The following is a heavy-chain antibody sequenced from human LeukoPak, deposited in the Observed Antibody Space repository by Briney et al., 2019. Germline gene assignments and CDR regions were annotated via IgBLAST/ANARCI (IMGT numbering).Heavy chain of an antibody. V-gene: IGHV1-69*13. CDR3: ARPLGYYDSSGPLDY. Sequence: ASVKVSCKASGGTFSSYAISWVRQAPGQGLEWMGGIILIFGTANYAQKFQGRVTITADESTSTAYMELSSLRSEDTAVYYCARPLGYYDSSGPLDYWGQGTLVTVSS. J-gene: IGHJ4*02. CDR2: IILIFGTA. CDR1: GGTFSSYA. D-gene: IGHD3-22*01.